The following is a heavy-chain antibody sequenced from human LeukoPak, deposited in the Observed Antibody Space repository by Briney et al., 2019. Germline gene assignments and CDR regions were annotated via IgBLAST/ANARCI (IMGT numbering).Heavy chain of an antibody. D-gene: IGHD3-3*01. CDR2: IHYSGKA. J-gene: IGHJ6*02. CDR1: GGSISGNY. V-gene: IGHV4-59*01. CDR3: ERFGVYYDMDV. Sequence: SETLSLTCTVSGGSISGNYWTWTRQPPGKGLEWIGQIHYSGKADYNPSLRSRITISVDTSKNQMFLKVSSVTAADTAVYYCERFGVYYDMDVWGQGTKVTVSS.